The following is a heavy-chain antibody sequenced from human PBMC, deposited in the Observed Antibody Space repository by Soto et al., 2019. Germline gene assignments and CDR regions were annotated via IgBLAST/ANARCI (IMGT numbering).Heavy chain of an antibody. Sequence: EVQLVESGGGLVQPGGSLRLSCAASGFTFSDYDMNWVRQAPGKGLEWVSYISSSSFSIYYADSAKGRFTISRENAQHSLTLQMNSLRAEETGVYYCARYVGGGSWDYWGQGARVTVSS. CDR2: ISSSSFSI. J-gene: IGHJ4*02. D-gene: IGHD6-13*01. CDR3: ARYVGGGSWDY. CDR1: GFTFSDYD. V-gene: IGHV3-48*01.